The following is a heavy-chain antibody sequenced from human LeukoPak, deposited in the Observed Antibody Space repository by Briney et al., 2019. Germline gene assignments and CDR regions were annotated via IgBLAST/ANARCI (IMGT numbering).Heavy chain of an antibody. CDR1: GGSISSSSYY. CDR3: ARRNGHSWDVGNWFDP. CDR2: IYYSGIT. D-gene: IGHD6-13*01. J-gene: IGHJ5*02. V-gene: IGHV4-39*01. Sequence: ASETLSLTCSVSGGSISSSSYYWGWLRQPPGMGREWIGSIYYSGITYYNQSLKSRATVSVDTSKNQFSLNLNSVTAADTAVYYCARRNGHSWDVGNWFDPWGQGTVVTVSS.